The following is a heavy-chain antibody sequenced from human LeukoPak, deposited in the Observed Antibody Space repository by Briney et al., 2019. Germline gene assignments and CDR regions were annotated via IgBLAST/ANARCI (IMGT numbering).Heavy chain of an antibody. J-gene: IGHJ4*02. CDR2: LSWNSASI. CDR3: AKSLDSSSWYSFDY. D-gene: IGHD6-13*01. CDR1: GFTFRDYA. Sequence: GGSLRVSCAASGFTFRDYAMHWVRQAPGKGLEWVSGLSWNSASIAYADSVKGRFTISRDNAKNSLYLQMNSLRAEDTALYYCAKSLDSSSWYSFDYWGQGTLVTVSS. V-gene: IGHV3-9*01.